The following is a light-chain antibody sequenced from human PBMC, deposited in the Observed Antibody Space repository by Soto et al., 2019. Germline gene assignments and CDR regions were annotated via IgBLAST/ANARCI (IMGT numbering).Light chain of an antibody. CDR1: QSVSSN. V-gene: IGKV3-15*01. CDR2: GSF. J-gene: IGKJ1*01. Sequence: EIVMTQSPATLSVSPGERATLSCRASQSVSSNLAWYQQKPGQAPRLLIVGSFARATGIPARFSGSGSGSEFTLTISSLQSEDFAVYYCQQYNNWPPVTFGQGTKVDIK. CDR3: QQYNNWPPVT.